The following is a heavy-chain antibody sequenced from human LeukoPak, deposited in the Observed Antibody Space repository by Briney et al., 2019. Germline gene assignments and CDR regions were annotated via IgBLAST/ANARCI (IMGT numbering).Heavy chain of an antibody. V-gene: IGHV4-39*07. Sequence: SETLSLTCTVSGGSISSSSYYWGWIRQPPGKGLEWIGSIYYSGSTYYNPSLKSRVTISVDTSKNQFSLKLSSVTAADTAVYYCARGRNYYYGSGSYFNWFDPWGQGTLVTVSS. CDR1: GGSISSSSYY. J-gene: IGHJ5*02. CDR2: IYYSGST. CDR3: ARGRNYYYGSGSYFNWFDP. D-gene: IGHD3-10*01.